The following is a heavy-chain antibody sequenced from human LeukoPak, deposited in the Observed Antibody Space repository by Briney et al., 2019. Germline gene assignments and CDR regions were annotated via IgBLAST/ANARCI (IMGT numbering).Heavy chain of an antibody. CDR3: ARSYSGTGYYYYGMDV. CDR2: IYYTGST. Sequence: SQTLSLTCTVSGGSISSGGYYWSWIRQPPGKGLEWLAYIYYTGSTNYNPSLKSRVTISLDTSKNQFSLKLTSVTAADTAVYYCARSYSGTGYYYYGMDVWGQGTTVTVSS. J-gene: IGHJ6*02. CDR1: GGSISSGGYY. V-gene: IGHV4-61*08. D-gene: IGHD1-26*01.